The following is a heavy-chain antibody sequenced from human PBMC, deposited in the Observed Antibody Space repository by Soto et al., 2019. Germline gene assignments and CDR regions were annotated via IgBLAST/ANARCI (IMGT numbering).Heavy chain of an antibody. V-gene: IGHV4-59*01. Sequence: TSEALSLTCTVSGGSISSYYWSWIRQPPGKGLEWIGYIYYSGSTNYNPSLKSRVTISVDTSKNQFSLKLSSVTAADTAVYYCARVLDYKGRNLYYYYGMDVWGQGTTVTVSS. J-gene: IGHJ6*02. CDR3: ARVLDYKGRNLYYYYGMDV. CDR2: IYYSGST. D-gene: IGHD4-4*01. CDR1: GGSISSYY.